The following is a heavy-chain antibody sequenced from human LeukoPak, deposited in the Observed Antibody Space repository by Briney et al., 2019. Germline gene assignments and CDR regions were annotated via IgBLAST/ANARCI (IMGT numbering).Heavy chain of an antibody. V-gene: IGHV3-48*01. J-gene: IGHJ4*02. D-gene: IGHD3-10*01. Sequence: GGSLRLSCAASGFTFSSYSMNWVRQAPGKGLEWVSYICGSTIYYADSVKGRFTISRDNAKNTLYLQMNNLRAEDTAVYYCARHHYFKIDYWGQGTLVTVSS. CDR3: ARHHYFKIDY. CDR1: GFTFSSYS. CDR2: ICGSTI.